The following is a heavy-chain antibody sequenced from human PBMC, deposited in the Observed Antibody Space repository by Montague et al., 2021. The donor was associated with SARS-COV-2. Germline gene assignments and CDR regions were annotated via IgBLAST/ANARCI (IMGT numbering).Heavy chain of an antibody. CDR3: ARLGRQHLVRLSGMDV. Sequence: SETLSLTCTVSGGSISSSSYYWGWIRQPPGKGLEWIGSIYYSGSTYYNPSLKSRVTISVDTSKNQFSLKLSSVTAADTAVYYCARLGRQHLVRLSGMDVWGQGTTVTVSS. CDR2: IYYSGST. V-gene: IGHV4-39*07. J-gene: IGHJ6*02. D-gene: IGHD6-13*01. CDR1: GGSISSSSYY.